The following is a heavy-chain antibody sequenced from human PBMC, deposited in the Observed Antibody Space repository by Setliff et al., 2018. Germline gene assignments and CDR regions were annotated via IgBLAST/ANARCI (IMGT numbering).Heavy chain of an antibody. CDR3: ARVKVIVGATPRTYYMDV. Sequence: ASVKVSCKASGYTFTSYDINWVRQATGQGLEWMGWMNPNSGNTGYAQKCQGRVTITRNTSISTAYMELSSLRSEDTAVYYCARVKVIVGATPRTYYMDVWGKGTTVTVSS. D-gene: IGHD1-26*01. V-gene: IGHV1-8*03. J-gene: IGHJ6*03. CDR1: GYTFTSYD. CDR2: MNPNSGNT.